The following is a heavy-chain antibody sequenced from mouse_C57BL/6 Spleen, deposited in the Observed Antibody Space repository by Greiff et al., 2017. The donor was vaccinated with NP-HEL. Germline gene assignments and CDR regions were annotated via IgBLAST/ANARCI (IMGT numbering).Heavy chain of an antibody. CDR2: INPGSGGT. J-gene: IGHJ1*03. CDR3: ARGYGSFYWYFDV. Sequence: QVQLQQSGAELVRPGTSVKVSCKASGYAFTNYLIEWVKQRPGQGLEWIGVINPGSGGTNYNEKFKGKATLTADKSSSTAYMQSSSLTSEDSAVYFCARGYGSFYWYFDVWGTGTTVTVSS. D-gene: IGHD1-1*01. V-gene: IGHV1-54*01. CDR1: GYAFTNYL.